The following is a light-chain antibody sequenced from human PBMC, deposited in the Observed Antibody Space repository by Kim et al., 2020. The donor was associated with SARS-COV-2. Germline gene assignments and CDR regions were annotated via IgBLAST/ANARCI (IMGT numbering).Light chain of an antibody. J-gene: IGLJ3*02. CDR1: SGHSSYA. CDR3: QTWGTGIWV. V-gene: IGLV4-69*01. Sequence: SVKITCTLSSGHSSYAIAWHQQQPEKGPRYLMKLNSDGSHSKGDGIPDRFSGSSSGAERYLTISSLQSEDEADYYCQTWGTGIWVFGGGTQLTVL. CDR2: LNSDGSH.